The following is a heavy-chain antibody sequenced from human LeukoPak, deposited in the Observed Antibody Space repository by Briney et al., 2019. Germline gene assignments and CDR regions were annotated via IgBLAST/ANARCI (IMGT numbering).Heavy chain of an antibody. CDR3: ARASSDCSSTSCYPSVSYYYYYYMDV. CDR1: GGSISSYY. CDR2: IYYSGST. Sequence: SETLSLTCTVSGGSISSYYWSWIRQPPGKGLEWIGYIYYSGSTNYNPSLKSRVTISVDTSKNQFSLKLSSVTAADTAVYYCARASSDCSSTSCYPSVSYYYYYYMDVWGKGTTVTVSS. J-gene: IGHJ6*03. V-gene: IGHV4-59*01. D-gene: IGHD2-2*01.